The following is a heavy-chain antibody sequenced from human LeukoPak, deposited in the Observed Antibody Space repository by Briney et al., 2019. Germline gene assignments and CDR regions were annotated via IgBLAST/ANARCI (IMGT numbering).Heavy chain of an antibody. Sequence: ASVKVSCKASGYSFADYYMHWVRQAPGQGLEWMGWIKPNSGGTRSAQKFQGRVTMTRDTSTSTVYMELSSLRSEDTAVYYCARDPGNYYGSGSISHYMDVWGKGTTVTISS. J-gene: IGHJ6*03. V-gene: IGHV1-2*02. CDR3: ARDPGNYYGSGSISHYMDV. CDR1: GYSFADYY. CDR2: IKPNSGGT. D-gene: IGHD3-10*01.